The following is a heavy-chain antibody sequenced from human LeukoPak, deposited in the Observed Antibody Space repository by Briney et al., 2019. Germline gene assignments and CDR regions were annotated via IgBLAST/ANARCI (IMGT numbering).Heavy chain of an antibody. Sequence: PSETLSLTCTVSGGSISSYYWSWIRQPPGKGLEWIGYIYYTGTTKTNPSLKSRVSMSVGASGSQLSLRLSSVSAADTAVYYCARYDRSGYSLELWGQGTLVTVSS. V-gene: IGHV4-59*01. CDR1: GGSISSYY. D-gene: IGHD3-22*01. J-gene: IGHJ4*02. CDR3: ARYDRSGYSLEL. CDR2: IYYTGTT.